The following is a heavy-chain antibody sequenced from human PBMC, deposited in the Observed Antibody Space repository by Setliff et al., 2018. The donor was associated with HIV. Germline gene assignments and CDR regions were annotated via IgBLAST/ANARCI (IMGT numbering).Heavy chain of an antibody. CDR1: GGSISDNKYY. CDR3: AAFFVTPMTTQDF. Sequence: SETPSLTCSVSGGSISDNKYYWSWIRQPPGKGLEWIAEIHHTGYINYNPSLRSRVSVSRDMSSNQFSLRLSSVTAADAAVYYCAAFFVTPMTTQDFWGQGTLVTVSS. D-gene: IGHD4-4*01. CDR2: IHHTGYI. V-gene: IGHV4-39*05. J-gene: IGHJ4*02.